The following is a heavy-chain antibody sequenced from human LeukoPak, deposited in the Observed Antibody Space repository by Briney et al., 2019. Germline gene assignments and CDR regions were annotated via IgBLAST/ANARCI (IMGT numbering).Heavy chain of an antibody. CDR1: GFTFSSYG. D-gene: IGHD7-27*01. J-gene: IGHJ3*02. Sequence: GGSLRLSCAPSGFTFSSYGMNWVRQAPGKGLEWVSSISGTSAYIYYADSVRGRFTISRDNAKNSLYLQMNSLRAEDTAVYFCARKLTGSFDIWGQGTMVTVSS. V-gene: IGHV3-21*01. CDR3: ARKLTGSFDI. CDR2: ISGTSAYI.